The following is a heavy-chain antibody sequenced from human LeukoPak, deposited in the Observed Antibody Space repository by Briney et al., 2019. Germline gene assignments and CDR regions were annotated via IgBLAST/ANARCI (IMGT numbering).Heavy chain of an antibody. V-gene: IGHV3-30*18. CDR2: ISYDGANK. Sequence: GGSLRLSCAASGFTFSSYGMHWVRQAPGKGLEWVAVISYDGANKYYADSVRGRFTISRDNSMNTLYLQMNSLTAEDTAVYYCAKELSAGTGGGWEDYFDYWGQGTLVTVSA. D-gene: IGHD6-13*01. CDR1: GFTFSSYG. J-gene: IGHJ4*02. CDR3: AKELSAGTGGGWEDYFDY.